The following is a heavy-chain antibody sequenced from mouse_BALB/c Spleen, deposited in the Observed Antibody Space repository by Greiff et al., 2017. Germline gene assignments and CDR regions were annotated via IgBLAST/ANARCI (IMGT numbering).Heavy chain of an antibody. CDR3: VRHSYYPWYFDV. J-gene: IGHJ1*01. D-gene: IGHD1-1*01. V-gene: IGHV10-1*02. CDR1: GFTFNTYA. CDR2: IRSKSNNYAT. Sequence: VQGVESGGGLVQPKGSLKLSCAASGFTFNTYAMNWVRQAPGKGLEWVARIRSKSNNYATYYADSVKDRFTISRDDSQSMLYLQMNNLKTEDTAMYYCVRHSYYPWYFDVWGAGTTVTVSS.